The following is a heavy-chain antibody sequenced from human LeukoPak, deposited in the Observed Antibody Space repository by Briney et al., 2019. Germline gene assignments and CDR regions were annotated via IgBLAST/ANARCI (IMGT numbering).Heavy chain of an antibody. J-gene: IGHJ6*04. CDR1: GFTFSHYA. V-gene: IGHV3-30*03. CDR2: ISYDGSDK. Sequence: GGSLRLSCAASGFTFSHYAMHWVRQARGKGLDWVALISYDGSDKYYADSVKGRFTISRDNSKNTLYLQMNSLRAEDTAVYYCATASRLSYDTFDIWGKGTTVTVSS. D-gene: IGHD3-22*01. CDR3: ATASRLSYDTFDI.